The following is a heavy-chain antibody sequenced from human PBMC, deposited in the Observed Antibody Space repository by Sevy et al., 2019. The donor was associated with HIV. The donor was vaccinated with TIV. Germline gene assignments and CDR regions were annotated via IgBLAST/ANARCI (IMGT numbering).Heavy chain of an antibody. CDR3: ARGYGGYSSLIYYFDY. CDR1: GFTFSSYW. Sequence: GGSLRLSCAASGFTFSSYWMSWVRQAPGKGLEWVANIKQDGSEKYYVDSVKGRLTISRDNAKNSLYLQMNSLRDEDTAVYYCARGYGGYSSLIYYFDYWGQGTLVTVSS. J-gene: IGHJ4*02. CDR2: IKQDGSEK. V-gene: IGHV3-7*03. D-gene: IGHD6-25*01.